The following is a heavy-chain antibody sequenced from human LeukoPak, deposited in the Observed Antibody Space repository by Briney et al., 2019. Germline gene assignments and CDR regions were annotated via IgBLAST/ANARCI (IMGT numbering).Heavy chain of an antibody. CDR1: GFTFSSYA. J-gene: IGHJ6*02. D-gene: IGHD6-13*01. Sequence: GSLRLSCAASGFTFSSYAMSWVRQPPGKGLEWIGEINHGGSTNYNPSLKSRVTLSVDTSKNQFSLKLTSVTAADTAVYYCARDGYSTPDVWGQGTTVTVSS. CDR3: ARDGYSTPDV. V-gene: IGHV4-34*01. CDR2: INHGGST.